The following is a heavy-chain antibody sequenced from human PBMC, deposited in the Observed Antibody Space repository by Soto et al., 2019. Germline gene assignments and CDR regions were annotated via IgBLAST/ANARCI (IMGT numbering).Heavy chain of an antibody. CDR3: AHSRKSYYDILTGYNY. CDR2: IYWDDDK. CDR1: GFSLSTSGVG. D-gene: IGHD3-9*01. Sequence: ESGPTLVNPTQTLTLTCTFSGFSLSTSGVGVAWIRQPPGKALEWPALIYWDDDKRYSPSLKSRLTITKDTSKNQVVLTMTNMDPGDTATYYCAHSRKSYYDILTGYNYWGQGTLVTVSS. J-gene: IGHJ4*02. V-gene: IGHV2-5*02.